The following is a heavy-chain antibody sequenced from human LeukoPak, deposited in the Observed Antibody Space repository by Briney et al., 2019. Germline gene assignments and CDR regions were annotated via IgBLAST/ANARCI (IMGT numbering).Heavy chain of an antibody. V-gene: IGHV4-59*08. Sequence: SETLSLTCTVSGGSISSFYWNWIRQPPGKGLEWIGYIYYTGSTSYNPALESRVTISVDTSKNQFSLRLNSVTAADTALYYCARQSPFIAAAGSYFDYWGQGTLVTVSS. CDR3: ARQSPFIAAAGSYFDY. D-gene: IGHD6-13*01. J-gene: IGHJ4*02. CDR1: GGSISSFY. CDR2: IYYTGST.